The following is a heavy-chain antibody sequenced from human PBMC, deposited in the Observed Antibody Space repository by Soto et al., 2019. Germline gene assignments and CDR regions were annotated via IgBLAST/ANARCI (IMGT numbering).Heavy chain of an antibody. CDR3: ARDYTAGEFEY. J-gene: IGHJ4*02. CDR1: GGSISSYY. Sequence: SETLSLTCTVSGGSISSYYWSWIRQPPGKGLEWIGYIYYSGSTNYNPSLKSRVTISVDTSKNQFSLKLSSVTAADTAVYYCARDYTAGEFEYWGQGTLVTVS. CDR2: IYYSGST. V-gene: IGHV4-59*01. D-gene: IGHD6-19*01.